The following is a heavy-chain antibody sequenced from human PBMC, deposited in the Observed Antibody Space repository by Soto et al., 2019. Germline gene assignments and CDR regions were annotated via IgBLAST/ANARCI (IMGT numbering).Heavy chain of an antibody. D-gene: IGHD5-12*01. CDR1: GFTFSSYV. J-gene: IGHJ4*02. Sequence: EVRLLESGGGLIQPGGSLRLSCAASGFTFSSYVMSWVRQAPGTGLEWVSGISGSGTNTYYADSVKGRFTISRDNSKNTLYLQMTSLRAEDTVEYYCAKDNSPYSVYNSFDYWGEGTLVTVSS. V-gene: IGHV3-23*01. CDR2: ISGSGTNT. CDR3: AKDNSPYSVYNSFDY.